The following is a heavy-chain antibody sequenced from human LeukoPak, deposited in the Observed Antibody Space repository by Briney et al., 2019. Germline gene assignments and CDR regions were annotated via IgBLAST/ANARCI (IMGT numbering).Heavy chain of an antibody. CDR2: IHYRGST. V-gene: IGHV4-39*01. CDR3: ARSGGSPQTNWFDS. J-gene: IGHJ5*01. CDR1: GGSISSSSFY. D-gene: IGHD3-16*01. Sequence: SETLSLTCTVSGGSISSSSFYWGWIRQPPGKGLQWIGYIHYRGSTYYNPSLKSRVTISVDTSKNQFSLKLSSVNAADTAVYYCARSGGSPQTNWFDSWGQGTLVTVSS.